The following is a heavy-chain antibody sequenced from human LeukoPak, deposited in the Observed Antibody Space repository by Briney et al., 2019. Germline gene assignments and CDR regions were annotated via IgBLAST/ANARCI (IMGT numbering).Heavy chain of an antibody. D-gene: IGHD3-3*01. CDR2: ISSSSNTI. CDR1: GFTFSSYS. V-gene: IGHV3-48*01. Sequence: GGSLRLSCAASGFTFSSYSMNWVRQAPGKGLEWVSYISSSSNTIYYADSVKGRFTISRDNVKNSLDLQMNSLRAEDTAVYYCARGYYDSWSDTNWFDPWGQGTLVTVSS. J-gene: IGHJ5*02. CDR3: ARGYYDSWSDTNWFDP.